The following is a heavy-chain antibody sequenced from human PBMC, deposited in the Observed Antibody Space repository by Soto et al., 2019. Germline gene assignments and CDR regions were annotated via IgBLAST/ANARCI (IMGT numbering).Heavy chain of an antibody. D-gene: IGHD1-26*01. Sequence: QVQLVESGGGVVQPGRSLRLSCAVSGFIFSNYGMHWVRQAPGKGLEWVAGITHDGSMQYYVDSVKGRFTLSRDNSKNTMYLQMYSPRAEETAVYFCAKVSGDTGTWPKCVDYWGQGTLFTVSS. V-gene: IGHV3-30*18. J-gene: IGHJ4*02. CDR2: ITHDGSMQ. CDR1: GFIFSNYG. CDR3: AKVSGDTGTWPKCVDY.